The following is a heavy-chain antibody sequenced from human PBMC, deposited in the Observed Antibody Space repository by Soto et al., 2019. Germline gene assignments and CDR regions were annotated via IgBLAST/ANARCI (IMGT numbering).Heavy chain of an antibody. CDR1: GFTFSSYA. D-gene: IGHD3-9*01. Sequence: GGSLRLSCAASGFTFSSYAMHWVRQAPGKGLEWVAVISYDGSNKYYADSVKGRFTISRDNSKNTLYLQMNSLRAEDTAVYYCARDILTPNYPAFDYWGQGTLVTVSS. CDR3: ARDILTPNYPAFDY. V-gene: IGHV3-30-3*01. J-gene: IGHJ4*02. CDR2: ISYDGSNK.